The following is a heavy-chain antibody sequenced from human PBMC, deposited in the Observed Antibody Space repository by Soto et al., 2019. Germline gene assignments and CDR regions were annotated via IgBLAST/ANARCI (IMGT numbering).Heavy chain of an antibody. CDR2: MNPNSGNT. CDR1: GYTFTSYD. D-gene: IGHD6-19*01. V-gene: IGHV1-8*01. CDR3: ARCGGGSYSSGWYVARYYYGMDV. Sequence: ASVKGSCRASGYTFTSYDINWVRQATGQVLEWMGWMNPNSGNTGYAQKFQGRVTMTRNTSISTAYMELSSLRSEDTAVYYCARCGGGSYSSGWYVARYYYGMDVWGQGTTVTVSS. J-gene: IGHJ6*02.